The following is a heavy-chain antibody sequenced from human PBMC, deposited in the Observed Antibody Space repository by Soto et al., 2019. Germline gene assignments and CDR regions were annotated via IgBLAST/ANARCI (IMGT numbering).Heavy chain of an antibody. J-gene: IGHJ6*02. Sequence: SVKVSCKASGGTFSSYTMSWVRQAPGQGLEWMGGTIPIFGTTTYAHKFQGRVTITADESTSTVYMELSSLRGEDTAVYYCARGALTTLAYYYGMDVWGQGTTVTVSS. CDR2: TIPIFGTT. D-gene: IGHD4-4*01. CDR3: ARGALTTLAYYYGMDV. V-gene: IGHV1-69*13. CDR1: GGTFSSYT.